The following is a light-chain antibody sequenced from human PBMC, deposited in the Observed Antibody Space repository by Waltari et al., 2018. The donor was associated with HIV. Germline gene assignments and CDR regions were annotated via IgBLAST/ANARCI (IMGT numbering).Light chain of an antibody. CDR2: EVS. CDR1: SSDVGSYYL. J-gene: IGLJ2*01. Sequence: QSALTQPASVSGSPGQSITISCTGTSSDVGSYYLVSWYQQHPGKAPKLMIYEVSKRPSGVSNRFLGSKSGSTASLTMSGLQAEDGADYCCGSDAGSSNFVVFGGGTKLAVL. CDR3: GSDAGSSNFVV. V-gene: IGLV2-23*02.